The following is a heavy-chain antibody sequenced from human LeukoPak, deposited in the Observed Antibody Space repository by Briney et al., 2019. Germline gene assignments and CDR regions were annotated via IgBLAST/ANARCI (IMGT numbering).Heavy chain of an antibody. D-gene: IGHD2/OR15-2a*01. J-gene: IGHJ5*02. CDR1: GYTFTGDK. V-gene: IGHV1-2*02. CDR3: ARKSAGFLTA. Sequence: ASVKVSCKGTGYTFTGDKIYWLRQALGKRLEWVGWIKPSSGDKLYEQKFQGRVTMTRNKSISSAYMELSSLRSDDTAVYYCARKSAGFLTAWGQGTLVTVSS. CDR2: IKPSSGDK.